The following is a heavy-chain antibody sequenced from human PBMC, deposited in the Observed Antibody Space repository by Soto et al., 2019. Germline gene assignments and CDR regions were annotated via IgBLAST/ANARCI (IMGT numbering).Heavy chain of an antibody. Sequence: ASVKVSCKASGYSFTDYHIHWVRQAPGQGLEWLGRINPKSGGTSTAQKFQGWVTMTTDTSISTASMELTRLTSDDTAIYYCARGDSTDCSNGVCSFFYNHDMDVWGQGTTVTSP. CDR1: GYSFTDYH. CDR2: INPKSGGT. CDR3: ARGDSTDCSNGVCSFFYNHDMDV. J-gene: IGHJ6*02. V-gene: IGHV1-2*04. D-gene: IGHD2-8*01.